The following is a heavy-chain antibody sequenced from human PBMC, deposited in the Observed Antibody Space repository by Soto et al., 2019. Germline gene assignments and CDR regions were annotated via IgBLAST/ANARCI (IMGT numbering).Heavy chain of an antibody. Sequence: QVQLVQSGAEVKKPGASVKVSCKASGYTFTSYDIIWVRQATGQGLEWRGWMNPSTGNTDSAEKFQGRLTMTRNTSTSTVYMELSSLSFEATAVYSCARGRIIVAGGFDPWGQGTLVTVSS. J-gene: IGHJ5*02. D-gene: IGHD6-19*01. V-gene: IGHV1-8*01. CDR2: MNPSTGNT. CDR1: GYTFTSYD. CDR3: ARGRIIVAGGFDP.